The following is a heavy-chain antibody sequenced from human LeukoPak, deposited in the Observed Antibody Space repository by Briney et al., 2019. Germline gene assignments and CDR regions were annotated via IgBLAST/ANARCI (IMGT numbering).Heavy chain of an antibody. J-gene: IGHJ4*02. D-gene: IGHD2-15*01. CDR3: AKTPPNCSGGSCYEDY. CDR2: ISGSGGST. V-gene: IGHV3-23*01. CDR1: GFTFSSYA. Sequence: GRSLRLSCAASGFTFSSYAMSWVRQAPGKGLEWVSAISGSGGSTYYADSVKGRFTISRDNSKNTLYLQMNSLRAEDTAVYYCAKTPPNCSGGSCYEDYWGQGTLVTVSS.